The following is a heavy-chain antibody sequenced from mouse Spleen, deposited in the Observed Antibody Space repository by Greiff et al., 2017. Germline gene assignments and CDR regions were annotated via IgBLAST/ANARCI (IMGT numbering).Heavy chain of an antibody. J-gene: IGHJ1*01. V-gene: IGHV2-5*01. CDR2: IWRGGST. CDR3: AKFITTVVADWYFDV. Sequence: QVQLKESGPGLVQPSQSLSITCTVSGFSLTSYGVHWVRQSPGKGLEWLGVIWRGGSTDYNAAFMSRLSITKDNSKSQVFFKMNSLQADDTAIYYCAKFITTVVADWYFDVWGAGTTVTVSS. CDR1: GFSLTSYG. D-gene: IGHD1-1*01.